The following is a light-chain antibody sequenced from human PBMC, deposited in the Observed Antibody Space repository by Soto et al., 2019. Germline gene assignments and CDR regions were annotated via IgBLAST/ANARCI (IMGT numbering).Light chain of an antibody. V-gene: IGKV4-1*01. CDR1: QSLSYTSNDQSY. CDR3: QQYDSSPT. Sequence: DIVMTQSPDSLAVSLGERATINCKSSQSLSYTSNDQSYLAWYQQKPGQPPKLLIYWASIREFGVPDRFSGSGSGTHFTLTIDSLQAEDVAVYYCQQYDSSPTFGGGTKVEIK. CDR2: WAS. J-gene: IGKJ4*01.